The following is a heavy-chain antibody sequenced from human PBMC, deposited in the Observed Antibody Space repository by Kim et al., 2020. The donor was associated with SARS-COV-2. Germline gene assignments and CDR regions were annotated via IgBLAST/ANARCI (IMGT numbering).Heavy chain of an antibody. V-gene: IGHV4-31*03. CDR2: VYSSGST. CDR3: ARLRFSHNSAPFDY. J-gene: IGHJ4*02. CDR1: GASISSNEYF. D-gene: IGHD3-22*01. Sequence: SETLSLTCTVSGASISSNEYFWSWIRHHPGKGLEWIGYVYSSGSTYYNPSLRSRVSISVDTSKNQFSLKLSSVTAADTAVYYCARLRFSHNSAPFDYWGQGTLAT.